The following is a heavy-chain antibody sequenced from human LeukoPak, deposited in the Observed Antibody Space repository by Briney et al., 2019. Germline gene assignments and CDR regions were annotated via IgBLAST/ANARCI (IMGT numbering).Heavy chain of an antibody. Sequence: SQTLSLTCTVSDDSITMYYWTWIRQPPGKGLEWIGYVHHTGSTRFNPSLHGRVSISRDTSKNFFSLRPRSVTAADTAVYFCARGRVSSSTWYSTYYYFFYMDFWGKGTTVTVSS. D-gene: IGHD4-11*01. J-gene: IGHJ6*03. CDR2: VHHTGST. V-gene: IGHV4-59*01. CDR1: DDSITMYY. CDR3: ARGRVSSSTWYSTYYYFFYMDF.